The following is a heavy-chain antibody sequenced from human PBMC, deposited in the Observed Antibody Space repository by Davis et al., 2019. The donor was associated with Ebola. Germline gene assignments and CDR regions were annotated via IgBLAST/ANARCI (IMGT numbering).Heavy chain of an antibody. CDR3: ARGPSTMFGVVTEYYYYYGMDV. CDR2: ISSSSSTI. J-gene: IGHJ6*02. CDR1: GFTFSGSA. D-gene: IGHD3-3*01. Sequence: GGSLRLSCAASGFTFSGSAMHWVRQASGKGLEWVSYISSSSSTIYYADSVKGRFTISRDNAKNSLYLQMNSLRDEDTAVYYCARGPSTMFGVVTEYYYYYGMDVWGQGTTVTVSS. V-gene: IGHV3-48*02.